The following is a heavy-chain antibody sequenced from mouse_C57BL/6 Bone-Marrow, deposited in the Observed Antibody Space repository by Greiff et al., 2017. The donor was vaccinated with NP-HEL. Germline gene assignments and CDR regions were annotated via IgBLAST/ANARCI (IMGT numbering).Heavy chain of an antibody. V-gene: IGHV1-19*01. CDR1: GYTFTDYY. CDR2: INPYNGGT. D-gene: IGHD2-1*01. CDR3: ARIYYRNFLDY. J-gene: IGHJ2*01. Sequence: EVQLQQSGPVLVKPGASVKMSCKASGYTFTDYYMNWVKQSHGKSLEWIGDINPYNGGTSYNQKFKGKATLTVDKSSSTAYLELNSLTSEDSAVYYGARIYYRNFLDYWGQGTPLTVSS.